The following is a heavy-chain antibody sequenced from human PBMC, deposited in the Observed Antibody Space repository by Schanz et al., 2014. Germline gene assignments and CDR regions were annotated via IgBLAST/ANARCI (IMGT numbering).Heavy chain of an antibody. J-gene: IGHJ2*01. CDR3: AKDAPYPFDL. CDR1: GFGFSSYS. Sequence: EVQLVESGGGLIQPGGSLRLSCAASGFGFSSYSMNWVRQAPGKGLEWVSSFNDGGVNKYYADSVKGRFTISSDNSKSTLYLQMSSLRAEDTAVYYCAKDAPYPFDLWGRGTLITVSS. V-gene: IGHV3-23*04. CDR2: FNDGGVNK.